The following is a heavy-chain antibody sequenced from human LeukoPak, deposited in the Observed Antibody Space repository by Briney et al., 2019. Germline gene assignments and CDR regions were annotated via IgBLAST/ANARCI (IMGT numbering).Heavy chain of an antibody. CDR3: ARDLSNWGFDS. V-gene: IGHV4-59*01. D-gene: IGHD7-27*01. CDR1: GGSFSGYY. Sequence: SETLSLTCAVYGGSFSGYYWSCIRQPPGKGLEWIGYIYYSGSTTYNPSLKSRVTISVDTSKNQFSLRLNSVTAADTAVYYCARDLSNWGFDSWGQGTLVTVSS. J-gene: IGHJ4*02. CDR2: IYYSGST.